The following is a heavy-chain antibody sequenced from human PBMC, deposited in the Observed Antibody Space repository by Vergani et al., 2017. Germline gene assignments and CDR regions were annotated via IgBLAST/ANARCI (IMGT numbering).Heavy chain of an antibody. J-gene: IGHJ5*02. CDR2: INAGNGNT. Sequence: QVQLVQSGAEVKKPGASVKVSCKASGYTFTSYAMHWVRQAPGQRLEWMGWINAGNGNTKYSQKLQGRVTMTTDTSTSTAYMELRSLRSDDTAVYYCASGVRDQTGSNWFDPWGQGTLVTVSS. D-gene: IGHD3-10*01. V-gene: IGHV1-3*01. CDR1: GYTFTSYA. CDR3: ASGVRDQTGSNWFDP.